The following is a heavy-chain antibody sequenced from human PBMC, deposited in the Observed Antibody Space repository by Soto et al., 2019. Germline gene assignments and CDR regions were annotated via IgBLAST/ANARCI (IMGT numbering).Heavy chain of an antibody. V-gene: IGHV3-33*01. CDR2: IWYDGNNK. D-gene: IGHD1-7*01. CDR1: GFTFSNYG. CDR3: ARGNYGASGIDY. Sequence: GGSLRLSCEGSGFTFSNYGIHWVRQAPGMGLDWVAVIWYDGNNKYYSESVKGRFTISRDNSKNTVFLEMSSLRAEDTAVYHWARGNYGASGIDYWGPGALVTVSS. J-gene: IGHJ4*02.